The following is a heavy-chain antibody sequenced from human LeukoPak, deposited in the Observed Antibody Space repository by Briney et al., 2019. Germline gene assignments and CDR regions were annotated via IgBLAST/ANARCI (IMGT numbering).Heavy chain of an antibody. D-gene: IGHD3-22*01. J-gene: IGHJ4*02. Sequence: GGSLRLSCAASGFTFSSYGMHWVRQAPGKGLEWGAFIRYDGSNKYYADSVKGRFTISRDNSKNTLYLQMNSLRAEDTAVYYCAKDAIVYDSSGYTFDYWGQGTLVTVSS. CDR2: IRYDGSNK. CDR1: GFTFSSYG. V-gene: IGHV3-30*02. CDR3: AKDAIVYDSSGYTFDY.